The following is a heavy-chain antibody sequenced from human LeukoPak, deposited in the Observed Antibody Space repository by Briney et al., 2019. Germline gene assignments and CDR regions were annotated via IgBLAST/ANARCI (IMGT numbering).Heavy chain of an antibody. CDR3: AKIDYSVDY. V-gene: IGHV3-23*01. J-gene: IGHJ4*02. CDR2: ISGSGGST. CDR1: GFTFSSYE. D-gene: IGHD2-21*01. Sequence: GGSLRLSCAASGFTFSSYEMNWVRQAPGKGLEWFSAISGSGGSTYYADSVKGRFTISRDNSKNTLYVHMNSLRADDTAVYYCAKIDYSVDYWGQGTLVTVSS.